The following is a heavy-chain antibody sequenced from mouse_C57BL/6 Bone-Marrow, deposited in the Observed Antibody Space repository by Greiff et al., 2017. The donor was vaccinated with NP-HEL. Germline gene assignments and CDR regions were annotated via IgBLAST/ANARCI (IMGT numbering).Heavy chain of an antibody. J-gene: IGHJ2*01. CDR2: IDPSDSYT. V-gene: IGHV1-50*01. CDR1: GYTFTSYW. Sequence: QVQLQQPGAELVKPGASVKLSCKASGYTFTSYWMQWVKQRPGQGLEWIGEIDPSDSYTNYNQKFKGKATLTVDTSSSTAYMQLSSLTSEDSAVYYCARQGSSGSYYFDYWGQGTTLTVSS. CDR3: ARQGSSGSYYFDY. D-gene: IGHD3-2*02.